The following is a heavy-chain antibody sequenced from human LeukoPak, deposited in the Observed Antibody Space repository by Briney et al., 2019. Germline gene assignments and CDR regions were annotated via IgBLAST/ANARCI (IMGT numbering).Heavy chain of an antibody. CDR2: IIPILGIA. CDR3: GPYYYDSSGQTDPLY. D-gene: IGHD3-22*01. J-gene: IGHJ4*02. Sequence: ASVKVSCKASGGTFSSYAISWVRQAPGQGLEWMGRIIPILGIANYAQKFQGRVTITADKSTSTAYMELSSLRSEDTAVYYCGPYYYDSSGQTDPLYWGQGTLVTVSS. V-gene: IGHV1-69*04. CDR1: GGTFSSYA.